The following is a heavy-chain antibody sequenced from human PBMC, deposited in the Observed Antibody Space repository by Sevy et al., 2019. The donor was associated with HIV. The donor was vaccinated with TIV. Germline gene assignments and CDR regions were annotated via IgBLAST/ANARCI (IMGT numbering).Heavy chain of an antibody. CDR2: ISSNGGST. D-gene: IGHD3-22*01. CDR3: ASATYYYDSSGTTGAFDI. CDR1: GFTFSSYA. J-gene: IGHJ3*02. Sequence: GGSLRLSCAASGFTFSSYAMHWVRQAPGKGLEYVSAISSNGGSTYYANSVKGRFPISRDNSKNTLYLQMGSLRAEDMAVYYCASATYYYDSSGTTGAFDIWGQGTMVTVS. V-gene: IGHV3-64*01.